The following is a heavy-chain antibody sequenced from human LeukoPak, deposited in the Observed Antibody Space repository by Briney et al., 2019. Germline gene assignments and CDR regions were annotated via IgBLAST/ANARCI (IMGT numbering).Heavy chain of an antibody. Sequence: GWSLRLSCAASGFTFSSFAMSWVRQAPAKGREWASAVSGSGCSTYYADSVKGRFTISRDNSRDTLYLQMNSLRAEDTAVYYCAKLGLRYFFDYWGQGTLVTVSS. CDR1: GFTFSSFA. J-gene: IGHJ4*02. D-gene: IGHD3-3*01. CDR3: AKLGLRYFFDY. CDR2: VSGSGCST. V-gene: IGHV3-23*01.